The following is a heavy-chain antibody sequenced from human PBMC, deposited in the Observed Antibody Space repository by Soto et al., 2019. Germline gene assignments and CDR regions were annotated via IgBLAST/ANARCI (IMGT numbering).Heavy chain of an antibody. D-gene: IGHD2-21*01. V-gene: IGHV3-21*03. CDR3: AHMIEGAFFDH. J-gene: IGHJ4*02. CDR1: GFTFSSYS. Sequence: PGGSLRLSCAASGFTFSSYSMNWVRQAPGKGLEWVSSISSSSSYIYYADSVKGRFTISRDNAKNSLYLQMNSLRAEDTATYYCAHMIEGAFFDHWGQGTLVTVSS. CDR2: ISSSSSYI.